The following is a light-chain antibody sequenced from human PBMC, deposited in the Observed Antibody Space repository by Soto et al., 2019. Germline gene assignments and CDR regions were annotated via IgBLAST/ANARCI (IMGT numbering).Light chain of an antibody. CDR1: SSDVGGYKY. CDR3: SSYTGSSTLDVV. J-gene: IGLJ2*01. Sequence: QSVLTQPASVSGSPGQSITISCTGTSSDVGGYKYVSWYQQHPGKAPQLMIYDVSNRPSGVSNRFSGAKSGNTASLTISGLQAEAEAYYYGSSYTGSSTLDVVFGGGTNLTVL. V-gene: IGLV2-14*01. CDR2: DVS.